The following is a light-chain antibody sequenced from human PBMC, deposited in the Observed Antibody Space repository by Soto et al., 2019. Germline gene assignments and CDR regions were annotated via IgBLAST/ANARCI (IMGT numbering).Light chain of an antibody. Sequence: QSALTQPASVSGSPGQSIAISCTGTSSDVGGYNYVSWYQKHPGKAPKLIIYEVSNRPSGVSSRFSGSKSDNTASLTISGLQAEDEADYYCNSYTSTSTWVFGGGTKLTVL. CDR1: SSDVGGYNY. CDR3: NSYTSTSTWV. J-gene: IGLJ3*02. V-gene: IGLV2-14*01. CDR2: EVS.